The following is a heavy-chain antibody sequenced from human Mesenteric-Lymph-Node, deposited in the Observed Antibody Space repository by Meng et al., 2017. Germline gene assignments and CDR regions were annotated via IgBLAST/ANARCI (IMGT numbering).Heavy chain of an antibody. CDR3: ARLYGSGSSGGDY. D-gene: IGHD3-10*01. Sequence: GESLKISCTASGFTFGDYAMSWVRQAPGKGLEWVGFIRSKAYGGTTEYAASVKGRFTISRDDSKSVAYLQMNSLKTEDTAVYYCARLYGSGSSGGDYWGQGTLVTVSS. V-gene: IGHV3-49*04. CDR1: GFTFGDYA. J-gene: IGHJ4*02. CDR2: IRSKAYGGTT.